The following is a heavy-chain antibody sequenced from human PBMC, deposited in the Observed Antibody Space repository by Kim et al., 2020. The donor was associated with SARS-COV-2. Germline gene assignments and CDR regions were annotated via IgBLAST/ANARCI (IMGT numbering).Heavy chain of an antibody. D-gene: IGHD3-22*01. CDR3: ARKRADRSGFIHS. CDR1: GAAIDDYY. Sequence: SETLSLTCAVSGAAIDDYYWSWIRQAPGKGLEWIGYIHHNGNSNSNPSSESRVTISLDTSRNQFSLKLTYVTAADSAVYFCARKRADRSGFIHSWGRGT. CDR2: IHHNGNS. V-gene: IGHV4-59*01. J-gene: IGHJ4*02.